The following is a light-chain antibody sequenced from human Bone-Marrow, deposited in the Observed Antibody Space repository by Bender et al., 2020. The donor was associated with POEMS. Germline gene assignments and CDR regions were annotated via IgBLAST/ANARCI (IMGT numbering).Light chain of an antibody. J-gene: IGLJ1*01. Sequence: SSALTQPPSVSVAPGQTARITCSGDALANRYAYWYQQRPGQAPVLVIYRDSERPSGIPARFSGSSSGTRATLTISRVQAEDDADYYCQSTDTSGSCIFGTGTKVTVV. CDR3: QSTDTSGSCI. CDR1: ALANRY. CDR2: RDS. V-gene: IGLV3-25*03.